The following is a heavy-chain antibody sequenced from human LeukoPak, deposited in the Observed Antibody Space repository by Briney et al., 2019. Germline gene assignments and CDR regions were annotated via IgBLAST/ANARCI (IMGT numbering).Heavy chain of an antibody. J-gene: IGHJ2*01. CDR2: ISAYNGNT. CDR3: ARSPEKRYCSGGRCLRWYFDL. V-gene: IGHV1-18*01. D-gene: IGHD2-15*01. Sequence: GASVKVSCKASGYTFTSYGISWVRQAPGQGLEWMGWISAYNGNTNYAQKLQGRVTMTTDTSTSTAYMELRSLRSDDTAVYYCARSPEKRYCSGGRCLRWYFDLWGRGTLVTVSS. CDR1: GYTFTSYG.